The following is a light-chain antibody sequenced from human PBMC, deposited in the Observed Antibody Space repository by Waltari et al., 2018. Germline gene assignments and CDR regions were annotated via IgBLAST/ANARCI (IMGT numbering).Light chain of an antibody. CDR3: QSADIDGLYVV. J-gene: IGLJ2*01. CDR1: ALPQQY. V-gene: IGLV3-25*03. Sequence: SSELTQPPSVSVSPGQTARIPCSGAALPQQYVYGYQQKTGQAPVQVMAKDIERPSGIPERFSGSNSGTTVTLIITGVQAEDETDYYCQSADIDGLYVVFGSGTKLTVL. CDR2: KDI.